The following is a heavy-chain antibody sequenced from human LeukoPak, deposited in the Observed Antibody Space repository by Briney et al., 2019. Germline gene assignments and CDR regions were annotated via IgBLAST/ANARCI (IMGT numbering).Heavy chain of an antibody. V-gene: IGHV3-33*06. D-gene: IGHD4-11*01. J-gene: IGHJ4*02. CDR2: IWHDGSSK. CDR1: GFILSHYG. Sequence: PGGSLRLSCAASGFILSHYGMNWVRQAPGTGLECVAVIWHDGSSKYYADSVKGRFTISRDNSENTVYLQMNSLRAEDTAVYYCAKDAQRGFDYSNSLEYWGQGDLVTVSS. CDR3: AKDAQRGFDYSNSLEY.